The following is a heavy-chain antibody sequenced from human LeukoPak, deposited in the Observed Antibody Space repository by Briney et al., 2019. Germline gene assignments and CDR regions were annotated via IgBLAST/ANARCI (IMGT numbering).Heavy chain of an antibody. J-gene: IGHJ5*02. CDR1: GYTFTSYD. CDR2: MNPKSGKT. Sequence: ASVKVSCKASGYTFTSYDMNWVRQATGQGRQWMGWMNPKSGKTGYVQRFQGRVSMTTNTSMSTAYMELSSLRSEDTAVYYCARTSWNDYYTSFDLWGQGTLVTVSS. CDR3: ARTSWNDYYTSFDL. V-gene: IGHV1-8*02. D-gene: IGHD1-1*01.